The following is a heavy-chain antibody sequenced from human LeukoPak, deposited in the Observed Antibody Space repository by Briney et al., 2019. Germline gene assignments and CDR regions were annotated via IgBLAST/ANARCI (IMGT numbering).Heavy chain of an antibody. Sequence: SETLSLTCTVAGGSISSVGYYWSWIRQHPGMCLGWIGYICYSGSTYYNPSLKSRATISFDTTNNQFSLKLSSVTAPDTAVYFCARADSSGYSYFDYWVQETLVTDCS. CDR2: ICYSGST. J-gene: IGHJ4*02. D-gene: IGHD3-22*01. CDR3: ARADSSGYSYFDY. V-gene: IGHV4-31*03. CDR1: GGSISSVGYY.